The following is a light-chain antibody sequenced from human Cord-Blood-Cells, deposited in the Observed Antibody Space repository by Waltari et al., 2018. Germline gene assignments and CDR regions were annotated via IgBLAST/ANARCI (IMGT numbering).Light chain of an antibody. Sequence: QSALPQPASVPGSPGQSLTTPRPATSSHVGSSHLVSWYQQHPGKARKLMIYEGSKRPSWVSNRFSGSKSGNTASLTISGLQAEDEADYYCCSYAGSSTWVFGGGTKLTVL. V-gene: IGLV2-23*01. CDR1: SSHVGSSHL. CDR3: CSYAGSSTWV. CDR2: EGS. J-gene: IGLJ3*02.